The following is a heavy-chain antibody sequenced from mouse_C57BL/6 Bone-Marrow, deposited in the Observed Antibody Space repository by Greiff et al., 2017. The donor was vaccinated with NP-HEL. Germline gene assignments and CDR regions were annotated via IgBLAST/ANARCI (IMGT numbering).Heavy chain of an antibody. CDR2: IDPSDSYT. V-gene: IGHV1-69*01. D-gene: IGHD1-1*01. Sequence: QVQLQQPGAELVMPGASVKLSCKASGYTFTSYWMHWVKQRPGQGLEWIGEIDPSDSYTNYTQKFKGKSTLTVDKSSSTAYMQLSSLTSEDSAVYYCARCPSNYYGSSYDFDYWGQGTTLTVSS. CDR1: GYTFTSYW. CDR3: ARCPSNYYGSSYDFDY. J-gene: IGHJ2*01.